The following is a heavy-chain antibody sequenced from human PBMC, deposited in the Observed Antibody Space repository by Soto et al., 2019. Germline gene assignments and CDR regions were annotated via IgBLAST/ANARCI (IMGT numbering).Heavy chain of an antibody. CDR2: INAGIGNT. D-gene: IGHD4-17*01. V-gene: IGHV1-3*01. J-gene: IGHJ4*02. CDR1: GYTFTSYA. CDR3: ASESYGGEFDY. Sequence: ASVKVSCKASGYTFTSYAMHWVRQAPGQRLEWMGWINAGIGNTKYSQKFQGRVTITRDTSASTAYMELSSLRSEDTAVYYCASESYGGEFDYWGQGTLVTVSS.